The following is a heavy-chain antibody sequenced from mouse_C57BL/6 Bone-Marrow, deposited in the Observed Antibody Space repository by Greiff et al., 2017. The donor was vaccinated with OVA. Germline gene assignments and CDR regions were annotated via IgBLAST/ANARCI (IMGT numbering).Heavy chain of an antibody. Sequence: VQLQQPGAELVRPGSSVKLSCKASGYTFTSYWMDWVKQRPGQGLEWIGNIYPSDSETHYNQKFKDKATLTVDKSSSTAYMQLSSLTSEDSAVYYCRYGYDPDYWGQGTTLTVSS. D-gene: IGHD2-2*01. CDR1: GYTFTSYW. J-gene: IGHJ2*01. CDR2: IYPSDSET. CDR3: RYGYDPDY. V-gene: IGHV1-61*01.